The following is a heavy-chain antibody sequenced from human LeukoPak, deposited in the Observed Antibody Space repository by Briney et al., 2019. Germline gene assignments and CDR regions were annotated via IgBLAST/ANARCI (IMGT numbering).Heavy chain of an antibody. Sequence: GGSLRLSCAASGFSFSTYVMSWVRQAPGKGLGWVSGISGSAGTTYYADSVKGRFTISRDNSKNTLYLQMNSLRAADTAVYYCAKDQTVGDGHIDFEYWGQGTLVTVSS. CDR3: AKDQTVGDGHIDFEY. CDR2: ISGSAGTT. CDR1: GFSFSTYV. V-gene: IGHV3-23*01. J-gene: IGHJ4*02. D-gene: IGHD5-24*01.